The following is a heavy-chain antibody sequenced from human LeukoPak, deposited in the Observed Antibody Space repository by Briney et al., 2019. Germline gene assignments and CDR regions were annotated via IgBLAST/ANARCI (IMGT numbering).Heavy chain of an antibody. CDR2: IYVTEST. CDR1: GGSLSSGSYY. J-gene: IGHJ3*02. V-gene: IGHV4-61*02. CDR3: ATDSGLGAFDI. Sequence: SESLSLTCTVSGGSLSSGSYYWSWIRQPAGKGLGWIGRIYVTESTTYNPSLKSRVTISIDTSNNQFTITLSAVTAADTAVYYCATDSGLGAFDIWGQGTMVTVSS. D-gene: IGHD3-22*01.